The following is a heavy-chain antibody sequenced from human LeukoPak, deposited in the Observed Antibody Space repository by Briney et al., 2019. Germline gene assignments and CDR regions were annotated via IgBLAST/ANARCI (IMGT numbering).Heavy chain of an antibody. CDR2: INPSGGST. CDR1: GYTFTSYY. J-gene: IGHJ4*02. Sequence: ASVKVSCKASGYTFTSYYMHWVRQAPGQGLEWMGIINPSGGSTSYAQKFQGRVTITADESTSTAYMELSSLRSEDTAVYYCARSRTTVVTRTFDYWGQGTLVTVSS. V-gene: IGHV1-46*01. CDR3: ARSRTTVVTRTFDY. D-gene: IGHD4-23*01.